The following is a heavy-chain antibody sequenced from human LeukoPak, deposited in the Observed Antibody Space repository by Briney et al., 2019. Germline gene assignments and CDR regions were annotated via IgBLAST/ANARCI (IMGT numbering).Heavy chain of an antibody. CDR2: ISGIGVAT. D-gene: IGHD4-17*01. J-gene: IGHJ4*02. V-gene: IGHV3-23*01. Sequence: SGGSLRLSCAASGFTFGSYAMTWVRQAPGKGLEWVSVISGIGVATYYADSVKGRFTISRDNSENTLYLQMNSLRAEDTAVYYCAKRAVTTFSSGFHYWGQGTLVTVSS. CDR1: GFTFGSYA. CDR3: AKRAVTTFSSGFHY.